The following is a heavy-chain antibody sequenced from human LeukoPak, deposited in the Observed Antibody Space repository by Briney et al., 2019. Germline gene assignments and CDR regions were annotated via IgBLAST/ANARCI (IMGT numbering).Heavy chain of an antibody. CDR3: ARGGGRASVEDY. J-gene: IGHJ4*02. D-gene: IGHD2-15*01. Sequence: KSSQTLSLTCTVSGGSISSGGYYWSWIRQHPGKGLEWIGYIYYSGSTYYNPSLKSRVTISVDTSKNQFSLKLSSVTAADTAVYYCARGGGRASVEDYWGQGTLVTVSS. V-gene: IGHV4-31*03. CDR2: IYYSGST. CDR1: GGSISSGGYY.